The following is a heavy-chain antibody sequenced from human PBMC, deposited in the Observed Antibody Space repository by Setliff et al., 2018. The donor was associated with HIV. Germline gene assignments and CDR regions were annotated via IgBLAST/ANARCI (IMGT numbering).Heavy chain of an antibody. Sequence: ASVKVSCKASGYTFSSYGISWVRQAPGQGVEWMGILNPSEGTTSFAQKFQGRVTMTRDTSTSTVYMDLSSLRADDTAVYYCVRGYRSAWNSWFDAWGQGTRVTVSS. CDR2: LNPSEGTT. V-gene: IGHV1-46*01. CDR1: GYTFSSYG. CDR3: VRGYRSAWNSWFDA. J-gene: IGHJ5*02. D-gene: IGHD6-19*01.